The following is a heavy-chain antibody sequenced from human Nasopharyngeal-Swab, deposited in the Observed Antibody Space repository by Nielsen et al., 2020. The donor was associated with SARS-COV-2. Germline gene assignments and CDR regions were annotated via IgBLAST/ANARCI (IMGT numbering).Heavy chain of an antibody. CDR2: IKQDGGEK. CDR3: VRDVIATVTTPPDY. J-gene: IGHJ4*02. V-gene: IGHV3-7*01. CDR1: GFPFSRYW. D-gene: IGHD4-17*01. Sequence: GGSLRLSCAASGFPFSRYWMSWVRQAPGKGLEWVANIKQDGGEKNYVDSVKGRFTISRDNAKNSLYLQMNTLRAEDTAVYYCVRDVIATVTTPPDYWGQGTLVTVSS.